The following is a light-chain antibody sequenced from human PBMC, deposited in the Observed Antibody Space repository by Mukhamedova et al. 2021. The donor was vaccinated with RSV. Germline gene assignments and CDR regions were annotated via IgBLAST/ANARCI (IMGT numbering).Light chain of an antibody. CDR1: QSISSW. CDR2: KAS. CDR3: LQDYNYTRT. J-gene: IGKJ1*01. Sequence: RVTITCRASQSISSWLAWYQQKPGKAPKLLIYKASSLESGVPSRFSGSGSGTEFTLTISSLQPDDFATYYCLQDYNYTRTFDQGT. V-gene: IGKV1-5*03.